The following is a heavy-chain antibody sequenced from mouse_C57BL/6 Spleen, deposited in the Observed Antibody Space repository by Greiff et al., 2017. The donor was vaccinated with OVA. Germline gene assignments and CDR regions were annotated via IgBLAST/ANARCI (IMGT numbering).Heavy chain of an antibody. CDR1: GYTFTSYW. D-gene: IGHD4-1*01. CDR2: IHPSDSDT. V-gene: IGHV1-74*01. Sequence: QVQLQQPGAELVKPGASVKVSCKASGYTFTSYWMHWVKQRPGQGLEWIGRIHPSDSDTNYNQKFKGKATLTVDKSSSTAYMQLSSLTSEDSAVYYCGPLTGTSYAMDYWGQGTSVTVSS. J-gene: IGHJ4*01. CDR3: GPLTGTSYAMDY.